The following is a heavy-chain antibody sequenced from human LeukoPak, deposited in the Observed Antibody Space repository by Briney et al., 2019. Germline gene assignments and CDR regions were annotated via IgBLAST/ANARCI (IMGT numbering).Heavy chain of an antibody. CDR3: AKDVVVPAAMGPDY. Sequence: GGSLRPSCAASGFTFSTYSMNWVRQAPGKGLEWVSSISSTSSYIYYADSMRGRFTISRDNSKNTLYLQMNSLRAEDTAVYYCAKDVVVPAAMGPDYWGQGTLVTVSS. D-gene: IGHD2-2*01. J-gene: IGHJ4*02. V-gene: IGHV3-21*01. CDR2: ISSTSSYI. CDR1: GFTFSTYS.